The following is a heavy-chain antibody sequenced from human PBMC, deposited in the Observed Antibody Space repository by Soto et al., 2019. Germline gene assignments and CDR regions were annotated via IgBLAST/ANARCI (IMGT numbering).Heavy chain of an antibody. Sequence: ASVKVSCKASGYSFTSYAIHWMRQAPGQRLEWMGWINAGNGNTKVPQKFQGRVTFTRDTSASTVYMEVSSLRSEDTAVYYCARYRHCSGDSCNYYYIMDLSGQGTTVTVSS. CDR2: INAGNGNT. CDR1: GYSFTSYA. J-gene: IGHJ6*02. CDR3: ARYRHCSGDSCNYYYIMDL. V-gene: IGHV1-3*01. D-gene: IGHD2-15*01.